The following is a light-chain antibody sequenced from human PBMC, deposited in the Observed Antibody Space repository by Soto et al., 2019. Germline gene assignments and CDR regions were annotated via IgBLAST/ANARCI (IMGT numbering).Light chain of an antibody. CDR1: QGIGDE. CDR2: GAS. V-gene: IGKV1-6*01. J-gene: IGKJ1*01. Sequence: AIQMTQSPSSLSASVGDRVTITCRASQGIGDELGWYQQKPGKAPKLLIYGASTLQSGVPSRFSGRGSGTDFTLTISSLQPDDFATYYCLQDYDFPWTFGQGTKVEIK. CDR3: LQDYDFPWT.